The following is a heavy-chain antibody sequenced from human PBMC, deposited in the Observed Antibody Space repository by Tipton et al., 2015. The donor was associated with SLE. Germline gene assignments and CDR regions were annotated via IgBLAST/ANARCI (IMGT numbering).Heavy chain of an antibody. Sequence: SLRLSCAASGFTFDDYAMHWVRQAPGKGLEWVSGISWNSGSIGYADSVKGRFTISRDNAKNSLYLQMNSLRAEDTAVYYCKGSSGYYPFDIWGQGTMVTVSS. CDR1: GFTFDDYA. CDR3: KGSSGYYPFDI. V-gene: IGHV3-9*01. J-gene: IGHJ3*02. D-gene: IGHD3-22*01. CDR2: ISWNSGSI.